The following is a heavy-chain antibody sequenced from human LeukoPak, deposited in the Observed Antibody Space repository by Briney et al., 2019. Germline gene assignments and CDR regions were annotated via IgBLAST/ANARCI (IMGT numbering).Heavy chain of an antibody. Sequence: NPSETLSLTCTVSGGSISSYYWSWIRQPPGKGLERIGYIYYSGSTNYNPSLKSRVPISVDTSKNQFSLKLSSVTAADTAVYYCARHVGIQLWQFGEWGQGTLVTVSS. CDR3: ARHVGIQLWQFGE. D-gene: IGHD5-18*01. CDR1: GGSISSYY. V-gene: IGHV4-59*08. CDR2: IYYSGST. J-gene: IGHJ4*02.